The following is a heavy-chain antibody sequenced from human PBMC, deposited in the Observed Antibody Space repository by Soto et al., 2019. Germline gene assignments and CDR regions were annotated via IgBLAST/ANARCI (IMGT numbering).Heavy chain of an antibody. V-gene: IGHV1-69*08. Sequence: QVQLVQSGAAVKKPGSSVKVSCKASGGTFSSYTISWVRQAPGQGLEWMGRIIPILGIANYAQKFQGRVTITADKSTSTAYMELSSLRSEDTAVYYCARDRIVVVPAANWFDPWGQGTLVTVSS. CDR1: GGTFSSYT. CDR3: ARDRIVVVPAANWFDP. CDR2: IIPILGIA. J-gene: IGHJ5*02. D-gene: IGHD2-2*01.